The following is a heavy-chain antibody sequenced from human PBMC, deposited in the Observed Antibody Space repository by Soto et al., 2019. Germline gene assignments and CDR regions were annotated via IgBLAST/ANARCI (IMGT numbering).Heavy chain of an antibody. CDR3: ATDFCSRTSRYEGYGMDV. Sequence: GGSLRLSCAASGFTFSSYGMHWVRQAPGKGLEWVAVISYDGSNKYYADSVKGRFTISRDNSKNTLYLQMNSLRAEDTAVYYSATDFCSRTSRYEGYGMDVWAQGTTVTVSS. CDR2: ISYDGSNK. J-gene: IGHJ6*02. CDR1: GFTFSSYG. D-gene: IGHD2-2*01. V-gene: IGHV3-30*03.